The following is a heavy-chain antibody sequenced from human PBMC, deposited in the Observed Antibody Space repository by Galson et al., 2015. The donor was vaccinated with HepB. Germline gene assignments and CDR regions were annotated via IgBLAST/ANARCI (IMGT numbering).Heavy chain of an antibody. CDR2: IYSSGGT. Sequence: TLSLTCTVSGGTVSSATHYWSWIRQPAGKGLEWIGRIYSSGGTGYNPSLNSRVTMSVDTSKNQFSLRLSSVTPADTAVYYCARDVDRRYCSSSSCSTDTFDIWGQGTMVTVSS. CDR3: ARDVDRRYCSSSSCSTDTFDI. J-gene: IGHJ3*02. CDR1: GGTVSSATHY. V-gene: IGHV4-61*02. D-gene: IGHD2-2*02.